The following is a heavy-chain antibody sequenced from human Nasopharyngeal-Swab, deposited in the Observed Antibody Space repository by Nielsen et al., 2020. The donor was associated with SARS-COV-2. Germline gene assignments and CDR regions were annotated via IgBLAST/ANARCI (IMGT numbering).Heavy chain of an antibody. D-gene: IGHD3-3*01. CDR2: IYYSGST. CDR3: ARDLSLGHYDFWSGYYRTHNYYGMDV. V-gene: IGHV4-59*12. J-gene: IGHJ6*02. Sequence: WIRQPPGKGLEWIGYIYYSGSTNYNPSLKSRVTISVDTSKNQFSLKLSSVTAADTAVYYCARDLSLGHYDFWSGYYRTHNYYGMDVWGQGTTVTVSS.